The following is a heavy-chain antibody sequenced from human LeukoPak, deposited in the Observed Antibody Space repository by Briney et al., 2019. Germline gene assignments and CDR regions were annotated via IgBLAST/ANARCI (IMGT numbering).Heavy chain of an antibody. V-gene: IGHV4-39*07. Sequence: SETLSLTCTVSGGSISNSRYFWGWIRQPPGKGLEYIGSVFYTGSTYSNPSLKSRVTISADTSQNQFSLKLSSVTAADTAVYYCARAIVGVIFYWGQGTLVTVSS. CDR2: VFYTGST. J-gene: IGHJ4*02. CDR3: ARAIVGVIFY. CDR1: GGSISNSRYF. D-gene: IGHD1-26*01.